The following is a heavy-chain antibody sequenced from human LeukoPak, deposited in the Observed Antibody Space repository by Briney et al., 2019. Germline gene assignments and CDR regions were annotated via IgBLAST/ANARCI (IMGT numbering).Heavy chain of an antibody. J-gene: IGHJ4*02. D-gene: IGHD4-17*01. CDR2: IYYSGST. Sequence: SETLSLTCTVSGGSISSGDYYWSWIRQPPGKGLKWIGYIYYSGSTYYNPSLKSRVTISVDTSKNQFSLKLSAVTAADTAVYYCAREGSMTTVTYFDYWGQGTLVTVSS. V-gene: IGHV4-30-4*01. CDR1: GGSISSGDYY. CDR3: AREGSMTTVTYFDY.